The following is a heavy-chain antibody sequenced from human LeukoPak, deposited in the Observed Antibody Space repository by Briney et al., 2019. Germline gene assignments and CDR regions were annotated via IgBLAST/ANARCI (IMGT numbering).Heavy chain of an antibody. CDR3: ARHLSAAMVHY. J-gene: IGHJ4*02. CDR1: GGSISSSSYY. D-gene: IGHD5-18*01. Sequence: PSETLSFTCTVSGGSISSSSYYWGWIRQPPGKGLEWIGSIYYSGSTYYNPSLKSRVTISVDTSKNQFSLKLSSVTAADTAVYYCARHLSAAMVHYWGQGTLVTVSS. CDR2: IYYSGST. V-gene: IGHV4-39*01.